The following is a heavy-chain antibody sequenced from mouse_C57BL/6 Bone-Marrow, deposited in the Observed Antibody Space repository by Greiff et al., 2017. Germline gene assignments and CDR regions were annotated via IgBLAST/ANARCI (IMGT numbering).Heavy chain of an antibody. V-gene: IGHV5-4*01. J-gene: IGHJ2*01. CDR2: ISDGGSYT. CDR1: GFTFRSYA. Sequence: EVKLMEPGGGLVKPGGSLKLSCAASGFTFRSYAMSWVRQTPEKRLEWVATISDGGSYTYYPDNVKGRFTISRDNAKNNLYLQMSHLKSEDTAMYYCARDLRPYYFDYWGQGTTLTVSS. CDR3: ARDLRPYYFDY. D-gene: IGHD3-2*02.